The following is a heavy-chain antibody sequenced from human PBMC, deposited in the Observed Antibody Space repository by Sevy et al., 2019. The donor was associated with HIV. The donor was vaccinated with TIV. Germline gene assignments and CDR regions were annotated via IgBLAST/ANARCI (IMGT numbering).Heavy chain of an antibody. CDR1: GGSISSSSYY. D-gene: IGHD2-21*02. V-gene: IGHV4-39*01. J-gene: IGHJ4*01. CDR3: ARQDDGGNSFDY. Sequence: SETLSLTCTVSGGSISSSSYYWGWIRQPPGKGLEWIGSIYYSGSTYYNPSLKSRFTLSVDRSKNQFSLKLSSVTAADTAVYYCARQDDGGNSFDYWGQGTLVTVSS. CDR2: IYYSGST.